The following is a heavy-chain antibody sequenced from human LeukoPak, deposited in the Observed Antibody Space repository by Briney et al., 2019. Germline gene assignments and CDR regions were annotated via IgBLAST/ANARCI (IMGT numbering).Heavy chain of an antibody. CDR3: ARSRYFDWLCPFDY. Sequence: PGRSLRLSCAASGFTFSSYAMHWVRQAPGKGPEWVAVISYDGSNKYYADSVKGRFTISRDNSKNTLYLQMNSLRAEDTAVYYCARSRYFDWLCPFDYWGQGTLVTVSS. CDR2: ISYDGSNK. D-gene: IGHD3-9*01. J-gene: IGHJ4*02. CDR1: GFTFSSYA. V-gene: IGHV3-30*04.